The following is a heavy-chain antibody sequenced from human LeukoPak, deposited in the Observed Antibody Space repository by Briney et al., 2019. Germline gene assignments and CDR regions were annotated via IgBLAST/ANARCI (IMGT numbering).Heavy chain of an antibody. D-gene: IGHD6-19*01. V-gene: IGHV3-15*01. CDR3: TTRNFSCGWILFDY. CDR1: GFTFSNAW. CDR2: IKSKTDGGTT. Sequence: GGSLRLSCAASGFTFSNAWMSWVRQAPGKGLEGVGRIKSKTDGGTTDHAAPVKGRFTISRDDSKNTLYLQMNSLKTEDTAVYYCTTRNFSCGWILFDYWGQGTLVTVSS. J-gene: IGHJ4*02.